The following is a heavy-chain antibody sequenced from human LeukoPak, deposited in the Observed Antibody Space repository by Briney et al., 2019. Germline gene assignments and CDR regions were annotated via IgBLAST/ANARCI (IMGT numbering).Heavy chain of an antibody. V-gene: IGHV5-51*01. CDR2: IYPDDSDT. Sequence: GESLKISCQASGYTFTTYWIGWVRQMPGKGLECMGIIYPDDSDTTYSPSFQGQVTISADKSFSTAYLQWSSLKASDTAIYYCARLGGDTYYFRSVSYPNWYFDLWGRGILVTVSS. D-gene: IGHD3-10*01. CDR1: GYTFTTYW. J-gene: IGHJ2*01. CDR3: ARLGGDTYYFRSVSYPNWYFDL.